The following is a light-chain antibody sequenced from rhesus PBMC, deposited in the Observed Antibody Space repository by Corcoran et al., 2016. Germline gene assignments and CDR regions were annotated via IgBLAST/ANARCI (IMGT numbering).Light chain of an antibody. Sequence: EIVMTQSPATLSLSPGERATLSCRASQSVSSSLAWYQQKPGQAPKLLFDGGPSRATGIPDRFRGRGSGTEFTLTISSLEPEYVEVYYCQQDYSWPPWTFGQRTKVEVK. J-gene: IGKJ1*01. CDR1: QSVSSS. V-gene: IGKV3-42*01. CDR3: QQDYSWPPWT. CDR2: GGP.